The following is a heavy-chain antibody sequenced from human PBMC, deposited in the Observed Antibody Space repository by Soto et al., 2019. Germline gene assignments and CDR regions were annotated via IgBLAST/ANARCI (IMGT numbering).Heavy chain of an antibody. V-gene: IGHV3-15*07. CDR1: GFTFNNVW. Sequence: GVSLRLSCAASGFTFNNVWMNWARQAPGKGLEWVGRIKSKTDGGTTDYAAPVKGRFTISRDDSKNTLYLQMNSLKTEDTAVYYCTTVTPVAGSSYWGQGTLVTVSS. J-gene: IGHJ4*02. D-gene: IGHD6-19*01. CDR2: IKSKTDGGTT. CDR3: TTVTPVAGSSY.